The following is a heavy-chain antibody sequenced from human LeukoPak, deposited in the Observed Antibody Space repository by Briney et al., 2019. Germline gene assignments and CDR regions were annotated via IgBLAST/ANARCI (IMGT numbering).Heavy chain of an antibody. CDR1: GFTVSSNY. J-gene: IGHJ6*03. Sequence: GGSLRLFYAASGFTVSSNYMSWVRQAPGKGLEWVSVIYSGGSTYYADSVKGRFTISRDNSKNTLYLQMNSLRAEDTAVYYCASGSGSYRTPYYYMDVWGTGTTVTVSS. V-gene: IGHV3-53*01. D-gene: IGHD3-10*01. CDR2: IYSGGST. CDR3: ASGSGSYRTPYYYMDV.